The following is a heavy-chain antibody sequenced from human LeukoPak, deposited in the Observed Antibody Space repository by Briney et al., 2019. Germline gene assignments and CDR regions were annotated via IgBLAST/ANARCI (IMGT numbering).Heavy chain of an antibody. J-gene: IGHJ4*02. CDR2: IASDGKDK. Sequence: GGSLRLSCAASGFTLSNYAMHWVRKAPGKGLEWVAVIASDGKDKHYADSVKGRFTISRDNPKSTLYLQMNTLRAEDTAVYYCARDSSNWAKYYFDYWGQGTLVTVSS. CDR1: GFTLSNYA. CDR3: ARDSSNWAKYYFDY. V-gene: IGHV3-30*04. D-gene: IGHD6-13*01.